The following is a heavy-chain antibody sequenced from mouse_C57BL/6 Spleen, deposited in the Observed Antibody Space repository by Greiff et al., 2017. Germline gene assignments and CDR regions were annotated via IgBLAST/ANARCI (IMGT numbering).Heavy chain of an antibody. CDR1: GYAFSSYW. Sequence: VQLQQSGPELVKPGASVQISCKASGYAFSSYWMNWVKQRPGKGLEWIGRIYPGDGDTNYNGKFKGKATLTAAKSSSTAYLQLSSQTSEDSAVYFCARITTEYFDVWGTGTPVTVSS. D-gene: IGHD1-1*01. J-gene: IGHJ1*03. CDR3: ARITTEYFDV. CDR2: IYPGDGDT. V-gene: IGHV1-82*01.